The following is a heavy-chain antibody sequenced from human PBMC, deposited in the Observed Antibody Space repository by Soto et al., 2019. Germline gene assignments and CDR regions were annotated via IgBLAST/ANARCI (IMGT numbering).Heavy chain of an antibody. CDR3: ARGGVPAAMSY. Sequence: EVQLVESGGGLVQPGGSLRLSCAASGFTFSSFWMHWVRQAPGEGLVWVSRINSDGSNTNYADSVKGRFTISRDNAKNTLYLQMNSLRAEDTAVYYCARGGVPAAMSYWGQGTLSPSPQ. J-gene: IGHJ4*02. D-gene: IGHD2-2*01. CDR2: INSDGSNT. CDR1: GFTFSSFW. V-gene: IGHV3-74*01.